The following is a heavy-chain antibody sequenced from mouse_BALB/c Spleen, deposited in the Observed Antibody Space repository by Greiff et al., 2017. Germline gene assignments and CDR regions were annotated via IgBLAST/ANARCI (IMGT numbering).Heavy chain of an antibody. J-gene: IGHJ2*01. CDR3: ARSDDKDFDY. CDR2: IYPGDGDT. V-gene: IGHV1-80*01. D-gene: IGHD2-12*01. Sequence: QVQLKESGAELVRPGSSVKISCKASGYAFSSYWMNWVKQRPGQGLEWIGQIYPGDGDTNYNGKFKGKATLTADKSSSTAYMQLSSLTSEDSAVYFCARSDDKDFDYWGQGTTLTVSS. CDR1: GYAFSSYW.